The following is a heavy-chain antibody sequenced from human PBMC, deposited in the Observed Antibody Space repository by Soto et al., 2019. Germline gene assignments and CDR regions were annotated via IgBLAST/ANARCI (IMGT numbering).Heavy chain of an antibody. D-gene: IGHD5-18*01. Sequence: GGSLRLSCAASGFTFSSYAMHWVRQAPGKGLEWVAVISYDGSNKYYADSVKGRFTISRDNSKNTLYLQMNSLRAEDTAVYYCARDGEGARIQLWVSLSAVFDYWGQGTLVTVSS. V-gene: IGHV3-30-3*01. CDR2: ISYDGSNK. J-gene: IGHJ4*02. CDR3: ARDGEGARIQLWVSLSAVFDY. CDR1: GFTFSSYA.